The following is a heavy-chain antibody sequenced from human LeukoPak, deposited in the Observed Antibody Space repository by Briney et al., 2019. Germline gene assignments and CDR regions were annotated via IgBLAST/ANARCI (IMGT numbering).Heavy chain of an antibody. CDR2: ISANGGST. V-gene: IGHV3-23*01. J-gene: IGHJ4*02. CDR3: AKCLGYSRHLVDY. D-gene: IGHD5-12*01. CDR1: GFTFRNFA. Sequence: GGSLRLSCATSGFTFRNFAMSWVRQAPGKGLEWVSGISANGGSTYYADSVKGRFSISRDNSKNTLFLQMNSLSAEDTALYYCAKCLGYSRHLVDYWGQGTLVTVSS.